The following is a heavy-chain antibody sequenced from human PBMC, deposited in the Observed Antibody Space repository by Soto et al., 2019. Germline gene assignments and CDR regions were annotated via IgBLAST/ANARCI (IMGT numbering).Heavy chain of an antibody. CDR3: ARGGGYELPYYYYYMDV. D-gene: IGHD5-12*01. CDR2: IKQDGSEK. J-gene: IGHJ6*03. CDR1: GFTFSSYW. V-gene: IGHV3-7*01. Sequence: GGSLRLSCAASGFTFSSYWMSWVRQAPGKGLEWVANIKQDGSEKNYVDSVKGGLSISRDNAKNSLYLQMNSLRAEETAVYYCARGGGYELPYYYYYMDVWGKGTTVTVSS.